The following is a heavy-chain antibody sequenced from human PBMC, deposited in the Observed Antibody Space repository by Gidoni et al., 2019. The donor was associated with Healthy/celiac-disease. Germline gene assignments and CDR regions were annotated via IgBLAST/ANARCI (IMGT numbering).Heavy chain of an antibody. CDR3: ARGVGATTQTLAVDAFDI. J-gene: IGHJ3*02. V-gene: IGHV2-70*15. CDR1: GFSLSTSGMC. CDR2: IDWDDDK. Sequence: QVTLRESGPALVKPTQTLTLTCTFSGFSLSTSGMCVSWIRQPPGKALEWLARIDWDDDKYYSTSLKTRLTISKDTSKNQVVLTMTNMDPVDTATYYCARGVGATTQTLAVDAFDIWGQGTMVTVSS. D-gene: IGHD1-26*01.